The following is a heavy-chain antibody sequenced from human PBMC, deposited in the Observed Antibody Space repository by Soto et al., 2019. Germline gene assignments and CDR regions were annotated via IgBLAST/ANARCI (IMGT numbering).Heavy chain of an antibody. CDR3: ARYPYQSNLRSRLRRAFDI. CDR2: ISSSSSYT. CDR1: GFTFSDYY. V-gene: IGHV3-11*06. D-gene: IGHD4-4*01. Sequence: QVQLVESGGGLVKPGGSLRLSCAASGFTFSDYYMSWIRQAPGKGLEWVSYISSSSSYTNYADSVKGRFTISRDNAKNSLYLQMNSLRAEDTAAYYCARYPYQSNLRSRLRRAFDIWGQGTMVTVSS. J-gene: IGHJ3*02.